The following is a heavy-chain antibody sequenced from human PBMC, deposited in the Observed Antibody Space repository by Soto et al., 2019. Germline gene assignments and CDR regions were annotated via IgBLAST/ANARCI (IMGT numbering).Heavy chain of an antibody. V-gene: IGHV3-23*01. J-gene: IGHJ4*02. D-gene: IGHD3-9*01. Sequence: PGGSLRLSWAASGCSFSSYAMSWVRQAPGKGLEWVSSISRSGNSTYSADSVRGRFTISRDNSKNTLYLQMYSLRAEDTTVYYCAKDAKILDWLPTSYYYDFWGQGALVTVSS. CDR2: ISRSGNST. CDR3: AKDAKILDWLPTSYYYDF. CDR1: GCSFSSYA.